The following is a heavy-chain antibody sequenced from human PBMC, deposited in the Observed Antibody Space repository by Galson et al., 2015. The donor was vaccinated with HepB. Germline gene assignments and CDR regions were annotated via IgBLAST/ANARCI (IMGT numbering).Heavy chain of an antibody. CDR3: TKGSQSSGWYASDY. V-gene: IGHV3-43*01. CDR1: GFTFDDHT. Sequence: SLRLSCAASGFTFDDHTMQWVRQVPGKGLEWVSIISWDAVSTNYADSVKGRFTISRDNNKNSLYLQMNSLRTEDTAFYYCTKGSQSSGWYASDYWGQGTLVIVSS. CDR2: ISWDAVST. J-gene: IGHJ4*02. D-gene: IGHD6-19*01.